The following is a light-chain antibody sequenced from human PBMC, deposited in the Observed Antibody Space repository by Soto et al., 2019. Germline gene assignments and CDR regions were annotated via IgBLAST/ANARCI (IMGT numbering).Light chain of an antibody. CDR1: SSNIGAGYA. CDR2: GNS. J-gene: IGLJ2*01. Sequence: QSVLTQPPSVSGAPGQRVTISCTGSSSNIGAGYAVHWYQQLPGTAPKLLIYGNSNRPSGVPDRFSGSKSGTSASLAITGLQAEDEADYYCQSYDSSLSGSVFGGGPKVTVL. V-gene: IGLV1-40*01. CDR3: QSYDSSLSGSV.